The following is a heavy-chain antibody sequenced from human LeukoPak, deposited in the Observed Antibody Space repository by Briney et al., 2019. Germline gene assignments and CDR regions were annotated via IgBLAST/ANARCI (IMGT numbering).Heavy chain of an antibody. Sequence: PGGSLRLSCAASGFTFSSYGMHWVRQAPGKGLEWVAVIWYDGSNKYYADSVKGRFTISRDNSKNTLYLQMNSLRADDTAMYYCAKGGYTSYFDYWGQGTLVTVSS. CDR1: GFTFSSYG. V-gene: IGHV3-33*06. D-gene: IGHD2-2*02. J-gene: IGHJ4*02. CDR2: IWYDGSNK. CDR3: AKGGYTSYFDY.